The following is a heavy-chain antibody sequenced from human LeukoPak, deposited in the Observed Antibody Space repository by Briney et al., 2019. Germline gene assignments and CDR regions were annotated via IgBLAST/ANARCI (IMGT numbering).Heavy chain of an antibody. J-gene: IGHJ4*02. CDR2: INHSGST. Sequence: PSETLSLTCAVYGGSFSGYYWSWIRQPPGEGLEWIGEINHSGSTNYNPSLKSRVTISADTSKNQFSLKLSSVTAADTAVYYCARVRYDILTGYYGHWGQGTLVTVSS. CDR3: ARVRYDILTGYYGH. CDR1: GGSFSGYY. V-gene: IGHV4-34*01. D-gene: IGHD3-9*01.